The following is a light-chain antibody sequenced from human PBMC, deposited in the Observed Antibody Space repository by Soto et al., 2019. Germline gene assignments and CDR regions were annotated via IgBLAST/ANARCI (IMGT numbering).Light chain of an antibody. CDR1: QSVSSN. V-gene: IGKV3-20*01. J-gene: IGKJ3*01. CDR3: QHYDISLFA. Sequence: EIALTQSPGTLSVSPGERATLSCRASQSVSSNLAWYQQKPGQAPRLLIYGASSRATGIPDRFSGSGFGTDFTLTISRLEPGDFAVYYCQHYDISLFAFGPGTKVDIK. CDR2: GAS.